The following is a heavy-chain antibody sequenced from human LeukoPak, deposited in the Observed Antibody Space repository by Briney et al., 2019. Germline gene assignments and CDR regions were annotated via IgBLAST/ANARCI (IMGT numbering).Heavy chain of an antibody. Sequence: GSLRLSCAASEFTFSSYWMSWVRQGPGKGLEWVANIDQDGIEKNYVDPVKGRFIITRDNAKKSLYLEMDSLRVEDTAVYYCARGDDSSGYYYEAYYYGMNVWGQGTTVTVSS. CDR3: ARGDDSSGYYYEAYYYGMNV. J-gene: IGHJ6*02. CDR1: EFTFSSYW. CDR2: IDQDGIEK. D-gene: IGHD3-22*01. V-gene: IGHV3-7*01.